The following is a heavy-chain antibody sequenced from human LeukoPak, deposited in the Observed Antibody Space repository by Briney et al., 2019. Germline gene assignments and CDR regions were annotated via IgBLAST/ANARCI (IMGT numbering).Heavy chain of an antibody. J-gene: IGHJ4*02. CDR3: AKDLRIYGLGSYLARSY. Sequence: GGSLRLSCAASGFTFSSYGMSWVRQAPGKGLEWVSAVSGSGGSTYYADSVKGRFTISRDNSKNTLYLQMNSLRAEDTAVYYCAKDLRIYGLGSYLARSYWGQGTLVTVSS. V-gene: IGHV3-23*01. D-gene: IGHD3-10*01. CDR1: GFTFSSYG. CDR2: VSGSGGST.